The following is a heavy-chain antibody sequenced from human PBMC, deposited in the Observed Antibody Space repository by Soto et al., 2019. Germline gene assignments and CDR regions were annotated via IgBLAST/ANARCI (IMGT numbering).Heavy chain of an antibody. J-gene: IGHJ3*02. V-gene: IGHV3-23*01. CDR3: AKEMRGAFDI. Sequence: EVQLLESGGGLVQPGGSLRLSCAASGFTFSSYAMSWVRQAPGKGLEWVSAISGSGGSTYYADSVKGRFTISRDDSKHTPDLQMNSVRAEDTAVYYCAKEMRGAFDIWGQGTMVTVSS. D-gene: IGHD3-10*01. CDR1: GFTFSSYA. CDR2: ISGSGGST.